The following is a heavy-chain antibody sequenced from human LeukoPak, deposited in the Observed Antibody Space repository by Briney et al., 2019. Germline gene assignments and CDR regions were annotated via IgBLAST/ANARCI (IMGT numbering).Heavy chain of an antibody. D-gene: IGHD2-21*01. CDR2: IIPIFGTA. CDR3: ARGGGENYYYYGMDV. J-gene: IGHJ6*02. Sequence: ASVKVSCKASGGTFSSYAISWVRQAPGQGLEWMGWIIPIFGTANYAQKFQGRVTITADESTSTAYMELSSLRSEDTAVYYCARGGGENYYYYGMDVWGQGTTVTVSS. V-gene: IGHV1-69*01. CDR1: GGTFSSYA.